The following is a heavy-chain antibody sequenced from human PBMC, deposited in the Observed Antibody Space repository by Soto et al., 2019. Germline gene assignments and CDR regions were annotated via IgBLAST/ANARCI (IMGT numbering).Heavy chain of an antibody. J-gene: IGHJ5*02. CDR1: GYKFSSYA. Sequence: QLQLMQSGGEARNPGASVKVSCEASGYKFSSYAISWLRQAPGQGLEWMGLITPNSGYTNYAQKFQGRLILTTDIPSSTAYMELTSLTYDDTAMYYCATSYDTGFDPWGQGTLVYVS. D-gene: IGHD3-9*01. CDR3: ATSYDTGFDP. V-gene: IGHV1-18*01. CDR2: ITPNSGYT.